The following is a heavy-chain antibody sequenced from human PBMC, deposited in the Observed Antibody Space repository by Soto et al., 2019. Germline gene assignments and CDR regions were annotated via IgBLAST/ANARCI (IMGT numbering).Heavy chain of an antibody. J-gene: IGHJ4*02. CDR1: GFTFDDYA. V-gene: IGHV3-9*01. CDR3: VKDEIGYCSAGNSFPDSYLDY. D-gene: IGHD2-15*01. Sequence: SLRLSCAASGFTFDDYAMHWVRQAPGKGLEWVSGISWNSGTRGYADSVKGRFTISRDNAKNSLYLQMSGLRAEDTAFYYCVKDEIGYCSAGNSFPDSYLDYWGQG. CDR2: ISWNSGTR.